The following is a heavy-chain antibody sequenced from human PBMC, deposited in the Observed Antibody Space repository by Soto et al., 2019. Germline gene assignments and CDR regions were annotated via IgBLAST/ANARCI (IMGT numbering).Heavy chain of an antibody. CDR1: GYTFTSYG. D-gene: IGHD3-9*01. J-gene: IGHJ4*02. Sequence: ASVKVSCKASGYTFTSYGISWVRQAPGQGLEWMGWISAYNGNTNYAQKLQGRVTMTTDTSTSKAYMELRSLRSDDTAVYYCARTVWSYDILTGYWFDYWGQGNLVTVS. CDR3: ARTVWSYDILTGYWFDY. V-gene: IGHV1-18*01. CDR2: ISAYNGNT.